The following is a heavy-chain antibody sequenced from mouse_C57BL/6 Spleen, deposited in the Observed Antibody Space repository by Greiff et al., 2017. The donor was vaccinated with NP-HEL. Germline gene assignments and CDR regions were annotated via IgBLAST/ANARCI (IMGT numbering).Heavy chain of an antibody. J-gene: IGHJ3*01. V-gene: IGHV1-31*01. D-gene: IGHD3-1*01. CDR1: GYSFTGYY. CDR2: IYPYNGVS. Sequence: EVQRVESGPELVKPGASVKISCKASGYSFTGYYMHWVKQSHGNILDWIGYIYPYNGVSSYNQKFKGKATLTVDKSSSTAYMELRSLTSEDSAVYYCASGRGLQGAWFAYWGQGTLVTVSA. CDR3: ASGRGLQGAWFAY.